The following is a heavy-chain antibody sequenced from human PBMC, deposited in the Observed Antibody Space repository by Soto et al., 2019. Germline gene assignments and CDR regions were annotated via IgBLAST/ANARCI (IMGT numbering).Heavy chain of an antibody. CDR3: AASIFYYGMDV. Sequence: PGESLKISCNGSGYTFTNYWIGWVRQMPGKGLEWMGIIYPGDSDTKYNPSFQGQVTISADKSITTTYLRWTSLKASDTAIYYCAASIFYYGMDVWGQGTKVTVSS. CDR1: GYTFTNYW. V-gene: IGHV5-51*01. J-gene: IGHJ6*02. CDR2: IYPGDSDT.